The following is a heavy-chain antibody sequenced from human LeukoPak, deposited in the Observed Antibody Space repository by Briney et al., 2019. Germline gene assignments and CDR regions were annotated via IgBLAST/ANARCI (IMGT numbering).Heavy chain of an antibody. D-gene: IGHD4-17*01. CDR1: GGTFSSYA. V-gene: IGHV1-69*05. CDR3: ARGDYGDYYFDY. Sequence: SVKVSCKASGGTFSSYAISWVRQAPGQGLEWMGGIIPIFGTANYAQKSQGRVTITTDESTSTAYMELSSLRSEDTAVYYCARGDYGDYYFDYWGQGTLVTVSS. J-gene: IGHJ4*02. CDR2: IIPIFGTA.